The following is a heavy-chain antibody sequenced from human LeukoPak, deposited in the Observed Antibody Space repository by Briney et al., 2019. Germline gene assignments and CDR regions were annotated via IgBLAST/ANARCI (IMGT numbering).Heavy chain of an antibody. CDR2: IYTSGST. J-gene: IGHJ4*02. CDR1: GGSISSYY. Sequence: PSETLSLTCTVSGGSISSYYWSWIRQPAGKGLEWIGRIYTSGSTNYNPSLKSRVTMSVDTSKNQFSLKLSSVTAADTAVYYCARDYYDSSGYYFHFDYWGQGTLVTVFS. V-gene: IGHV4-4*07. CDR3: ARDYYDSSGYYFHFDY. D-gene: IGHD3-22*01.